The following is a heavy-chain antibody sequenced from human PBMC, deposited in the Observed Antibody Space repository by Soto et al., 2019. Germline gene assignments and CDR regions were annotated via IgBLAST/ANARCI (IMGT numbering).Heavy chain of an antibody. CDR3: ARARRYSALMVYAGAFDI. D-gene: IGHD2-8*01. J-gene: IGHJ3*02. CDR1: GGSISSGGYS. CDR2: IYHSGST. V-gene: IGHV4-30-2*01. Sequence: SETLSLTCAVSGGSISSGGYSWSWIRQPPGKGLEWIGYIYHSGSTYYNPSLKSRVTISVDRSKNQFSLKLSSVTAADTAVYYCARARRYSALMVYAGAFDIWGQGTMVTVSS.